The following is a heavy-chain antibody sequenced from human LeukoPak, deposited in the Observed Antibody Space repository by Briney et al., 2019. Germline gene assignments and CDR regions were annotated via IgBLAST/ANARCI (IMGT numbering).Heavy chain of an antibody. D-gene: IGHD3-22*01. CDR1: GFTFSSYW. V-gene: IGHV3-74*01. CDR3: ARGSYYYDSSGYYDY. J-gene: IGHJ4*02. CDR2: INSDGSST. Sequence: PGGSLRLSCAASGFTFSSYWMHWVRQAPGKGLVWVSRINSDGSSTSYADSVKGRFTISRDNAKNTLYLQMNSLRAEDTAVYYCARGSYYYDSSGYYDYWGQGTLVTVSS.